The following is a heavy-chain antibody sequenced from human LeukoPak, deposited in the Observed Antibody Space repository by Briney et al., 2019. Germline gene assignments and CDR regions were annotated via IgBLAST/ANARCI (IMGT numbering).Heavy chain of an antibody. CDR1: GYTFTGYY. J-gene: IGHJ4*02. D-gene: IGHD6-19*01. CDR3: ARAVTYSSADYFDY. Sequence: ASVKVSCKASGYTFTGYYMHWVRQAPGQGLEWMGWIDPNSGGTNYAQKFQGWVTMTRDTSISTAYMELSRLRSDDTAVYYCARAVTYSSADYFDYWGQGTLVTVSS. CDR2: IDPNSGGT. V-gene: IGHV1-2*04.